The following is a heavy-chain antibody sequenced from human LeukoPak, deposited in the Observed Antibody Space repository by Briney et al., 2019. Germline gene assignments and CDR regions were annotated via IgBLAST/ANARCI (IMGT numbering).Heavy chain of an antibody. CDR3: ARAGITMISPDP. CDR2: ISSSSSYI. J-gene: IGHJ5*02. D-gene: IGHD3-22*01. V-gene: IGHV3-21*01. CDR1: GFTFSSYS. Sequence: PGGSLRLSCAASGFTFSSYSMNWVRQAPGKGLEWVSSISSSSSYIYYADSVKGRFTISRDNAKNSLYLQMNSLRAEDTAVYYCARAGITMISPDPWGQGTLVTVSS.